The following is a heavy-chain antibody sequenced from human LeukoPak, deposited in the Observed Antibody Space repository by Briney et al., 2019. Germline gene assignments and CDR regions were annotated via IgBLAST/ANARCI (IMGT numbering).Heavy chain of an antibody. D-gene: IGHD6-6*01. V-gene: IGHV4-59*01. CDR2: IYYSGST. Sequence: SETLSLTCTVSGGSISSYYWSWIRQPPGRGLQWIGYIYYSGSTNYNPSLKSRVTISVGTSKNQFSLKLSSVTAADTAVYYCARGASIAARYWFDPWGQGTLVTVSS. CDR1: GGSISSYY. J-gene: IGHJ5*02. CDR3: ARGASIAARYWFDP.